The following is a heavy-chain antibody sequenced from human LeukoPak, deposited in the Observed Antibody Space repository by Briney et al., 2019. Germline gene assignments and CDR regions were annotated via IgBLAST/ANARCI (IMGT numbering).Heavy chain of an antibody. CDR1: GYIFTTYG. D-gene: IGHD3-16*02. V-gene: IGHV1-18*01. CDR2: ITGYDGNR. Sequence: ASVKVSCKTSGYIFTTYGISWGRQAPGQGLGWMGWITGYDGNRNYAQRFQDRVIMTTDASTNTAYMELRSLTSDDTAIYYCARCDYIWGNYRYRPILYFDFWGQGTLVTVSS. J-gene: IGHJ4*02. CDR3: ARCDYIWGNYRYRPILYFDF.